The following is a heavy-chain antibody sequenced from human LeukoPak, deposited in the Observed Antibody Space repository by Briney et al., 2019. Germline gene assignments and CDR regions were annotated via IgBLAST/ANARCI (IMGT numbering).Heavy chain of an antibody. Sequence: GGSLRLSCAASGFTFSGYAMSWVRQAPGKGLEWVGAISGSGGSTYYADTVKGRFTISRDNSKTSLYLQMNSLRAEDTAVYYCARDRGDWRPFDIWGQGTMVTVSS. CDR3: ARDRGDWRPFDI. CDR2: ISGSGGST. J-gene: IGHJ3*02. CDR1: GFTFSGYA. V-gene: IGHV3-23*01. D-gene: IGHD2-21*02.